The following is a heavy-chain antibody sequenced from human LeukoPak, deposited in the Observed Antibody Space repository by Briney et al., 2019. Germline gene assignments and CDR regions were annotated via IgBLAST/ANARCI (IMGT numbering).Heavy chain of an antibody. D-gene: IGHD6-19*01. V-gene: IGHV3-30*03. CDR3: AREIAVADPGWFDP. J-gene: IGHJ5*02. CDR2: ISYDVQYK. Sequence: GGSLRLSCAASGFTFSSYDMHWVRQAPGKGLEWVARISYDVQYKYYADSVKGRFTISRDNSKDTLDLQMNSLRAEDTAVYYCAREIAVADPGWFDPWGQGTLVTVSS. CDR1: GFTFSSYD.